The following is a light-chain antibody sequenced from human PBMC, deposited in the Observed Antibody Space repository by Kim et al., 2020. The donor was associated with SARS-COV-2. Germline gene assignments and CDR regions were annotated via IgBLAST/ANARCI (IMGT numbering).Light chain of an antibody. CDR3: QVWDSDNDWV. J-gene: IGLJ3*02. CDR1: NIENKA. V-gene: IGLV3-21*04. CDR2: YDT. Sequence: VAPGKTARVTCGGDNIENKAVNWYQQRPGQAPVVVIYYDTVRPSGIPDRFSGSNSGNTAALTISRVEAGDEADYYCQVWDSDNDWVFGGGTKLTVL.